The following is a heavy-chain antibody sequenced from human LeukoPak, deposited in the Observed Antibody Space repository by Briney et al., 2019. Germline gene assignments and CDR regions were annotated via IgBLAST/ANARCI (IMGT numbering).Heavy chain of an antibody. Sequence: SETLSLTCTVSGGSISSYYCSWIRQPPGKGLEWIGYIYYSGSTNYNPSLKSRVTISVDTSKNQFSLKLSSVTAADTAVYYCARYSYDILTGYPKGWFDPWGQGTLVTVSS. CDR2: IYYSGST. CDR3: ARYSYDILTGYPKGWFDP. CDR1: GGSISSYY. V-gene: IGHV4-59*01. J-gene: IGHJ5*02. D-gene: IGHD3-9*01.